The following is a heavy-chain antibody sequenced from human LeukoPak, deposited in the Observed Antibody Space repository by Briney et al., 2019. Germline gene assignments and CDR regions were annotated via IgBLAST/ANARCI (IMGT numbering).Heavy chain of an antibody. V-gene: IGHV4-59*11. J-gene: IGHJ5*02. CDR2: IYYSGST. D-gene: IGHD6-13*01. CDR3: ARLPFSSSWYWFDP. Sequence: SETLSLTCTVSGGSLSSHYWSWIRQPPGKGLEWIGYIYYSGSTNYNPSLKSRVTISVDTSKNQFSLKLSSVTAADTAVYYCARLPFSSSWYWFDPWGQGTLVTVSS. CDR1: GGSLSSHY.